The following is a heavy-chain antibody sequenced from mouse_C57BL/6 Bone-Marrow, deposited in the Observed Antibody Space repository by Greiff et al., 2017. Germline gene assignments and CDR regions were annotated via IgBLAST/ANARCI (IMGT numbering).Heavy chain of an antibody. Sequence: QVQLKQSGPELVQPGASVKISCKASGYAFSSSWMNWVKQRPGKGLEWVGRIYPGEGDTNYNGKFKGRGTLTADKSSSTAYMRLSSLTSEDSAVYFCAICQGAMDYWGQGTSGTVSS. CDR1: GYAFSSSW. D-gene: IGHD6-1*01. CDR2: IYPGEGDT. V-gene: IGHV1-82*01. J-gene: IGHJ4*01. CDR3: AICQGAMDY.